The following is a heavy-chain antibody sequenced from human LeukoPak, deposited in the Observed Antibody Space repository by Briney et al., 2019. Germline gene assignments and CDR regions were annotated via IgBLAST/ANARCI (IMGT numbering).Heavy chain of an antibody. CDR3: ARTLGYSSGWSPGGAFDI. D-gene: IGHD6-19*01. Sequence: GASVKVSCKASGYTFTGYYMHWVRQAPGQGLEWMGWINPNSGGTNYAQKFQGWVTMTRDTSISTAYMELSRLRSDDTAVYYCARTLGYSSGWSPGGAFDIWGQGTMVTVSS. CDR2: INPNSGGT. CDR1: GYTFTGYY. V-gene: IGHV1-2*04. J-gene: IGHJ3*02.